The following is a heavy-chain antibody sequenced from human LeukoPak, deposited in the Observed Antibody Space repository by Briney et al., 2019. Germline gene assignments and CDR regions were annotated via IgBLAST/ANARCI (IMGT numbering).Heavy chain of an antibody. CDR2: IYYSGST. CDR1: GGSISSSSYY. V-gene: IGHV4-39*07. J-gene: IGHJ4*02. Sequence: CTVSGGSISSSSYYWGWIRQPPGXGLEWIGSIYYSGSTYYNPSLKSRVTISVDTSKNQFSLMLSSVTAADTAVYYCARDPTRGLDYWGQGTLVTVSS. CDR3: ARDPTRGLDY. D-gene: IGHD3-10*01.